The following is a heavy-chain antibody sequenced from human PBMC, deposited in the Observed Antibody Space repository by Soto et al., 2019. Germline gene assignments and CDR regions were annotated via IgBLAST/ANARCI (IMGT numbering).Heavy chain of an antibody. D-gene: IGHD5-12*01. CDR1: GFTFSSYW. J-gene: IGHJ5*02. V-gene: IGHV3-74*01. CDR2: INSDGSST. Sequence: GGSLRLSCAASGFTFSSYWMHWVRQAPGKGLVWVSRINSDGSSTSYADSVKGRFTISRDNAKNTLYLQMNSLRAEDTAVYYCARDCVVATMSNWFDPWGQGTLVTVSS. CDR3: ARDCVVATMSNWFDP.